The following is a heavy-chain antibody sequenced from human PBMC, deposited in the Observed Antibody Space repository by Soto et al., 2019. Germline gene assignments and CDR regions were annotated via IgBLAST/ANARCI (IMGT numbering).Heavy chain of an antibody. Sequence: GGSLRLSCTASGFTFSDYAMTWVRQAPGKGLEYVSAISSNGGSTYYANSVKGRFTISRDNSKNTLYLQMGSLRAEDMAVYYCARSDILTGYSWFDPWGQGTLVTVSS. CDR2: ISSNGGST. J-gene: IGHJ5*02. D-gene: IGHD3-9*01. CDR1: GFTFSDYA. V-gene: IGHV3-64*01. CDR3: ARSDILTGYSWFDP.